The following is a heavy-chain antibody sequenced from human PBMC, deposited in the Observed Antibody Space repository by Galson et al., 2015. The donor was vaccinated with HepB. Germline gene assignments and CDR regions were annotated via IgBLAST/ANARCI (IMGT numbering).Heavy chain of an antibody. Sequence: SLRLSCAASGFTFNSYGIHWVRQAPGKGLMWVSRITSDGRSTAYADSVKGRFTISRDNAKNTLYLQMISLGAEDTAVYYCARNSRTDFDSWGQGTLVTVSS. D-gene: IGHD2/OR15-2a*01. CDR1: GFTFNSYG. J-gene: IGHJ4*02. CDR3: ARNSRTDFDS. CDR2: ITSDGRST. V-gene: IGHV3-74*01.